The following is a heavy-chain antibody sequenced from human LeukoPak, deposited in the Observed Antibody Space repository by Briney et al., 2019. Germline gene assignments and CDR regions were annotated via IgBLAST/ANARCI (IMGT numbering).Heavy chain of an antibody. V-gene: IGHV4-39*07. CDR1: GGSISSSSYY. CDR3: AGRSGITISVHFRDY. CDR2: IYYSGST. J-gene: IGHJ4*02. D-gene: IGHD3-3*01. Sequence: SETLSLTCTVSGGSISSSSYYWGWIPQPPGKGLEWFGSIYYSGSTYYNPSLKSRVTISVDTSKIQFSLKLSSVTAADTAVYYCAGRSGITISVHFRDYWGQGTLVTVSS.